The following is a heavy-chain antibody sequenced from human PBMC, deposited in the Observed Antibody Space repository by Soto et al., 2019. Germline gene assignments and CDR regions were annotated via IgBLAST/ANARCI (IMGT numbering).Heavy chain of an antibody. CDR2: ISGSGGST. CDR1: GFTFNSYA. Sequence: GGSLRLSCAASGFTFNSYAMSWVRQAPGKGLEWVSAISGSGGSTYYADSVKGRFTISRDNSKNTLYLQMNSLRAEDTAVYYCAKGYYDSSGYDAFDIWGQGTMVTVSS. CDR3: AKGYYDSSGYDAFDI. D-gene: IGHD3-22*01. J-gene: IGHJ3*02. V-gene: IGHV3-23*01.